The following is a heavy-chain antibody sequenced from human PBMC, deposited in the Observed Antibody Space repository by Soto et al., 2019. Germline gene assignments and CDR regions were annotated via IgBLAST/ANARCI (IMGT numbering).Heavy chain of an antibody. V-gene: IGHV3-21*04. J-gene: IGHJ5*02. CDR2: ISSSSSYI. Sequence: GGSLRLSCAASGFTFSSYSMNWVRQAPGKGLEWVSSISSSSSYIYYADSVKGRFTISRDNAKNSLYLQMNSLRAEDTAVYYCAKDLVPATPSWFDPWGQGTLVTVSS. CDR3: AKDLVPATPSWFDP. D-gene: IGHD2-2*01. CDR1: GFTFSSYS.